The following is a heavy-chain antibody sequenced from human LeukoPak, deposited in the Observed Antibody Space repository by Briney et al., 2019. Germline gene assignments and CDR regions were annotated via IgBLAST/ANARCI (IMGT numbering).Heavy chain of an antibody. V-gene: IGHV4-34*01. CDR1: GGSFSGYY. D-gene: IGHD2-2*01. CDR2: INHSGST. Sequence: SETLSLTCAVYGGSFSGYYWSWIRQPPGKGLEWIGEINHSGSTNYNPSLKSRVTISVDTSKNQFSLKLSSVTAADTAVYYCARAISTMPHFGAFDLWGQGAMVTVSS. CDR3: ARAISTMPHFGAFDL. J-gene: IGHJ3*01.